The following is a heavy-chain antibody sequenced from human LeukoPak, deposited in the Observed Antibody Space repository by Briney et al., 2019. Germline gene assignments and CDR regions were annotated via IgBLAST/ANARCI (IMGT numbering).Heavy chain of an antibody. Sequence: GGSLRLSCAASGLTFSEYAMSCVRQVPGMGLEWVSTIGVSGGSTNYADSVRGRFTISRDNSKNTLYLQINSLRADDTAVYYCAKGRVRTNGVLEHWGQGTLVTVSS. V-gene: IGHV3-23*01. J-gene: IGHJ1*01. CDR1: GLTFSEYA. D-gene: IGHD4/OR15-4a*01. CDR3: AKGRVRTNGVLEH. CDR2: IGVSGGST.